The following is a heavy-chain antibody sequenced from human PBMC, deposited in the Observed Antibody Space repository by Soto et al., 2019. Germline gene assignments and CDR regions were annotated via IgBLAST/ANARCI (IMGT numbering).Heavy chain of an antibody. Sequence: EVQLVESGGGLVKPGGSLRLSCAASGFTFSSYSMNWVRQAPGKGLEWVSSISGSSSYIYYADSVKGRFTISRDKAKNSLYLQMNSLRAEDTAVYYCARRGGNNWFDPWGQGTLVTVSS. V-gene: IGHV3-21*01. CDR1: GFTFSSYS. CDR3: ARRGGNNWFDP. D-gene: IGHD3-10*01. J-gene: IGHJ5*02. CDR2: ISGSSSYI.